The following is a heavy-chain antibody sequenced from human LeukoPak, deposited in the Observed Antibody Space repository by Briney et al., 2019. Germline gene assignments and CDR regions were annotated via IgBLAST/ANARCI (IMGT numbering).Heavy chain of an antibody. CDR3: ARRVAAAGPVYYYYYYMDV. CDR1: GGSFSGYY. CDR2: INHSGST. J-gene: IGHJ6*03. Sequence: SETLSLTCAVYGGSFSGYYWSWIHQPPGKGLEWIGEINHSGSTNYNPSLKSRVTISVDTSKNQFSLKLSSVTAADTAVYYCARRVAAAGPVYYYYYYMDVWGKGSTVTISS. V-gene: IGHV4-34*01. D-gene: IGHD6-13*01.